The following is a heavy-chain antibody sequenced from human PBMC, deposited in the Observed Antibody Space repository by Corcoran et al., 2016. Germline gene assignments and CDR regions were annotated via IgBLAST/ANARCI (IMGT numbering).Heavy chain of an antibody. Sequence: EVQLVESGGGLVQPGGSLRLSCAASGFTFSSYWMSWVRQAPGKGLEWVANIKQDGSEKYYVDSVKGRFTISRDNAKNSLYLQMNNLRAEDTAVYYCARIDYYDSSGYPWEGYYFDYWGQGTLVTVSS. J-gene: IGHJ4*02. V-gene: IGHV3-7*03. CDR1: GFTFSSYW. D-gene: IGHD3-22*01. CDR2: IKQDGSEK. CDR3: ARIDYYDSSGYPWEGYYFDY.